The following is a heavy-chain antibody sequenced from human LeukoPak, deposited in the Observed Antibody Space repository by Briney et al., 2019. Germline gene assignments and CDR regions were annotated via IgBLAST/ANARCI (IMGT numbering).Heavy chain of an antibody. CDR3: ARRHDYADDY. CDR1: GFTFSTYE. CDR2: ISSSGSPI. V-gene: IGHV3-48*03. Sequence: GGSLRLSCVASGFTFSTYEMNWVRQAPGKGLEWVSYISSSGSPIYYADSVKGGITISRENAKKSLYMQMNRLIAEETADYYCARRHDYADDYCGQGTLVTVSS. J-gene: IGHJ4*02. D-gene: IGHD4-17*01.